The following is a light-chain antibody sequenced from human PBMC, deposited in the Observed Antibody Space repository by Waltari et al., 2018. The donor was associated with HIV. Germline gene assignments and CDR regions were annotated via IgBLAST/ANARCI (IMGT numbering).Light chain of an antibody. Sequence: QSALTQPASVSGSLGQSVVISCTGTSNDLGNHNLVSWYQHHPGKVPRIIIYEVTKRPSGVSNRFSGSKSANTASLMISGLQAEDEADYYCCSYAGSSTHVVFGGGTKLTVL. CDR3: CSYAGSSTHVV. V-gene: IGLV2-23*02. CDR1: SNDLGNHNL. CDR2: EVT. J-gene: IGLJ2*01.